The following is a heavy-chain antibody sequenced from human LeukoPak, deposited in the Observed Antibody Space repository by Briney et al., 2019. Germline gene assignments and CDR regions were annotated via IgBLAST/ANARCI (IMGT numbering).Heavy chain of an antibody. CDR3: ARDYYDSSGYYG. CDR1: GFTFSRYW. CDR2: INSDGSST. V-gene: IGHV3-74*01. J-gene: IGHJ4*02. D-gene: IGHD3-22*01. Sequence: GGSLRLSCAASGFTFSRYWMHWVRQAPGKGLVWVSRINSDGSSTRYGDSVKGRFTISRDNAKNTLYLQMNSLRAEDTAMYYCARDYYDSSGYYGWGQGTLVTVSS.